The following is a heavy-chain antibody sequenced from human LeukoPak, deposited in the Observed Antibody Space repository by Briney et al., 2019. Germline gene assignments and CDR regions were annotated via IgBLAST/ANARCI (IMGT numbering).Heavy chain of an antibody. V-gene: IGHV3-23*01. CDR3: AKAESTTFYYYGMDV. J-gene: IGHJ6*02. CDR1: GFTFSSYA. D-gene: IGHD5/OR15-5a*01. CDR2: IRDSGDNT. Sequence: GGSLRLSCAASGFTFSSYAMSWVRQAPGKGLQWVSTIRDSGDNTYYADSVKGRFTISRDNSKNTVYLQMNSLRAGDTAVYFCAKAESTTFYYYGMDVWGQGTTVTVSS.